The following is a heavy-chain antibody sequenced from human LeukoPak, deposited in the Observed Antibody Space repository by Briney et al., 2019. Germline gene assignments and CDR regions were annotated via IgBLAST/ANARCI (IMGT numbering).Heavy chain of an antibody. CDR1: GFTFSSHW. V-gene: IGHV3-53*01. CDR3: ARGAATGPTLGFDY. D-gene: IGHD6-13*01. J-gene: IGHJ4*02. CDR2: MYTGGTP. Sequence: GGSLRLSCAGSGFTFSSHWIGWVRQAPGKGLEWVSVMYTGGTPYYADSVKGRFTISRDISKNTLYLQMTSLRAEDTAVYYCARGAATGPTLGFDYWGQGTLVTVSS.